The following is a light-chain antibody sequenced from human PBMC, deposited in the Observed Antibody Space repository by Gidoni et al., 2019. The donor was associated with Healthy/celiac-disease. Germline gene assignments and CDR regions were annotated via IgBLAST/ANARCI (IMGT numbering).Light chain of an antibody. CDR1: QSVVYSSNNKNY. CDR3: QQYYSTPWT. V-gene: IGKV4-1*01. CDR2: WAS. J-gene: IGKJ1*01. Sequence: DIVVTQSPDSVAVSLCERDTFNCKSSQSVVYSSNNKNYLAWYQQKPGQLPKLLIYWASTRESGVPDRFSGSGSGTDFTLTISSLQAEDVAVYYCQQYYSTPWTFGQGTKVEIK.